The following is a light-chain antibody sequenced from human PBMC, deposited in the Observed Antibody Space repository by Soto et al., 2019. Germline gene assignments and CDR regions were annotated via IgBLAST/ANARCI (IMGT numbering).Light chain of an antibody. J-gene: IGKJ1*01. CDR3: QQYYSPWT. Sequence: DIQMTQSPSTLSASVGDRVTITCRASQSISSWLAWYQQKPGKAPKLLIYDASSLESGVPSRFSGSGSGTEFTLTISSLQPDDFATYYCQQYYSPWTFGQGTKVEIK. CDR2: DAS. CDR1: QSISSW. V-gene: IGKV1-5*01.